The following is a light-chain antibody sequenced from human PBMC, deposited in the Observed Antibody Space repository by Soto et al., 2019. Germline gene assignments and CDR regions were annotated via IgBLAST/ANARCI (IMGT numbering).Light chain of an antibody. CDR1: QSISSW. J-gene: IGKJ1*01. Sequence: DIQMTQSPSTLSASVGDRVTITCRASQSISSWLAWYQQKPGKAPKLLIYDASSLESGVPSRFSGSGSGTEFTLTISSLQPDDFATYYCNKYNSYSCTFAQGTKVDIK. CDR3: NKYNSYSCT. CDR2: DAS. V-gene: IGKV1-5*01.